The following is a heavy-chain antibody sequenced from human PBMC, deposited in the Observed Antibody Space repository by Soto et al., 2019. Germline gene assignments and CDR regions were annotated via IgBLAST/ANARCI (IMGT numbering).Heavy chain of an antibody. CDR2: IIPIFGTA. J-gene: IGHJ6*02. V-gene: IGHV1-69*13. D-gene: IGHD6-25*01. CDR3: ARQGAALRDYSYGMDV. Sequence: SVKVSCKASGGTFSRYAISWVRQAPGQGLEWMGGIIPIFGTANYAQKFQGRVTITADESTSTAYMELSSLRSEDTAVYYCARQGAALRDYSYGMDVWGQGTTVTVSS. CDR1: GGTFSRYA.